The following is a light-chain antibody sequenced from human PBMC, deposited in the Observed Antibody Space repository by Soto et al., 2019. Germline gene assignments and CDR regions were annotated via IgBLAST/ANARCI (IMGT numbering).Light chain of an antibody. CDR2: GAS. V-gene: IGKV3-15*01. J-gene: IGKJ1*01. CDR3: QQYNNWPQT. Sequence: EIVMTQSPATLSVSPGERATLSCRASQSVSSNLAWYQQKPGQAPRLLIYGASTRATGIPARFSGSGYGTEFTLTISSLQSEEFAVYYCQQYNNWPQTFGQGTKVEI. CDR1: QSVSSN.